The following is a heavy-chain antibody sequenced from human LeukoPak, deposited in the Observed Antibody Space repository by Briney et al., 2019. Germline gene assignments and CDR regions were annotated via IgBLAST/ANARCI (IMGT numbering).Heavy chain of an antibody. CDR2: ISGSGGST. Sequence: GGSLRLSCAASGITFSSHAMSWVRQAPGKGLEWVSAISGSGGSTYYTDSVKGRFTISRDNSKNTLFLPMNSLRAEDTAVYYCARARASSSWYEDYWGQGTLVTVSS. D-gene: IGHD6-13*01. V-gene: IGHV3-23*01. J-gene: IGHJ4*02. CDR1: GITFSSHA. CDR3: ARARASSSWYEDY.